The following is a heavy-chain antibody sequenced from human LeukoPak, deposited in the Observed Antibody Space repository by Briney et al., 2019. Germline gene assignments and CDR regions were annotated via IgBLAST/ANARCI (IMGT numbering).Heavy chain of an antibody. D-gene: IGHD7-27*01. CDR1: GHTFTTYG. CDR2: ISSNSDNT. J-gene: IGHJ4*02. Sequence: VSVEVSCKATGHTFTTYGISWVRQAPGQGLEWMGWISSNSDNTHYAQKFQGRVTMTTDTSTSTAYMELRSLRSDDTALYFCARDWGSIRVIADYWGQGTLVTVSS. V-gene: IGHV1-18*01. CDR3: ARDWGSIRVIADY.